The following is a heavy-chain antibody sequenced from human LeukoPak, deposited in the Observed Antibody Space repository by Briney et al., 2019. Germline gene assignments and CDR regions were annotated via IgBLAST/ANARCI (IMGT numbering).Heavy chain of an antibody. Sequence: ASVKVSCKASGYTFTSYYMHWVRQAPGQGLEWMGIINPTGGSTSYAQKFQGRVTMTRDPSPSTVYMELSSLRSEDTAVYYCARDHVVVIKSRAKGSAFDIWGQGTMVTVSS. CDR2: INPTGGST. V-gene: IGHV1-46*03. CDR3: ARDHVVVIKSRAKGSAFDI. CDR1: GYTFTSYY. J-gene: IGHJ3*02. D-gene: IGHD3-22*01.